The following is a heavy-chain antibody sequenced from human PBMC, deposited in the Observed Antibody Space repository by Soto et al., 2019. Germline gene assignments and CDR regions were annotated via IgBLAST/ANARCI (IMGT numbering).Heavy chain of an antibody. CDR3: ARRGPGTYFDY. CDR2: IYYSGAT. J-gene: IGHJ4*02. Sequence: SETLSLTCTVSGDSMSDNTYHWDWIRQPPGKGLEWIGTIYYSGATHYNASLKSRVTISVDTSKNQFFLKLSFVTAADTAVYYCARRGPGTYFDYWGQGTLVTVSS. D-gene: IGHD6-13*01. V-gene: IGHV4-39*01. CDR1: GDSMSDNTYH.